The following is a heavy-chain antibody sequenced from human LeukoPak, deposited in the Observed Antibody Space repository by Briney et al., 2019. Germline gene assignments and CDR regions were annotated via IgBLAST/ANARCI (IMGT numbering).Heavy chain of an antibody. CDR2: INLKNGGT. CDR3: VKSPRGSNWEILHFDS. V-gene: IGHV1-2*02. D-gene: IGHD6-13*01. J-gene: IGHJ4*02. Sequence: ASVKVSCKASGYTFTGYYMHWVRQAPGQGLEWMGWINLKNGGTGYAQKFQGRVTMTRDTSITTAYMELSRLRSDDTAMYYCVKSPRGSNWEILHFDSWGQGALVTVSS. CDR1: GYTFTGYY.